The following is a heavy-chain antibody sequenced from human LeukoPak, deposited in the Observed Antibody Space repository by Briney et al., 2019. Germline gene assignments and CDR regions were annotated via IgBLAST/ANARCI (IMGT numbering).Heavy chain of an antibody. CDR3: ARLRTWEPELGAFDI. Sequence: GGSLRLSCAASGFTFSDYYMSWIRQAPGKGLEWVSYISSSGSTIYYADSVKGRFTISRDNAKNSLYLQMNSLRAEDTAVYYCARLRTWEPELGAFDIWGQGIMVTASS. D-gene: IGHD1-26*01. J-gene: IGHJ3*02. V-gene: IGHV3-11*04. CDR2: ISSSGSTI. CDR1: GFTFSDYY.